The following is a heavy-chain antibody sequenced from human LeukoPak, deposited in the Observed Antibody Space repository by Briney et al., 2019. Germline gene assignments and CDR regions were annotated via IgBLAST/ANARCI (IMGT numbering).Heavy chain of an antibody. J-gene: IGHJ3*02. CDR3: ARVSMDTTAVTFDI. CDR1: GGSISSYY. Sequence: SETLSLTCTVSGGSISSYYWSWIRQPPGKGLEWIGYVYYSGSTNYNPSLKRRVTISVDTSKNQFSLKLSSVTAADTAVYYCARVSMDTTAVTFDIWGQGTMVTVSS. D-gene: IGHD1-1*01. V-gene: IGHV4-59*01. CDR2: VYYSGST.